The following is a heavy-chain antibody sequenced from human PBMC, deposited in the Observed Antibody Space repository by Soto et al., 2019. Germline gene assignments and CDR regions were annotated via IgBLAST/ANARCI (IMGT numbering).Heavy chain of an antibody. CDR1: GFTFSNYA. V-gene: IGHV3-23*01. J-gene: IGHJ4*02. D-gene: IGHD3-3*01. CDR2: LSGSGVTI. Sequence: EVQLLESGGGLVQPGGSLRLSCAASGFTFSNYALNWVRQAPGKGLEWVAGLSGSGVTIYYADSVRGRFTISRDNSKNTLYLQMDSLRAEGTAVYYCAIAPARWSGDYSGEKRYFDYWGQGTLVTVS. CDR3: AIAPARWSGDYSGEKRYFDY.